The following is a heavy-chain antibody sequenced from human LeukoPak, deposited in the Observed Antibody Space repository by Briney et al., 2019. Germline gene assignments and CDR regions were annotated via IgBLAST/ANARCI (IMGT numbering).Heavy chain of an antibody. J-gene: IGHJ6*03. CDR3: ARDVSEFFYYYYMDV. D-gene: IGHD3-10*01. Sequence: SETLSLTCTVSGGSISSYYWSWIRQPPGKGLEWIGYIYYSGSTNYKSSLKSRVTISVDTSKNQFSLKLSSVTAADTAVYYCARDVSEFFYYYYMDVWGKGTTVTISS. CDR1: GGSISSYY. CDR2: IYYSGST. V-gene: IGHV4-59*12.